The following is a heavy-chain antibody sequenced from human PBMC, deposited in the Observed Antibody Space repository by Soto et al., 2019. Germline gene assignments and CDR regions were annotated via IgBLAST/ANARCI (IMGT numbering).Heavy chain of an antibody. V-gene: IGHV3-30*18. J-gene: IGHJ4*02. CDR1: GFTFSTYG. CDR2: ISYDGNNK. Sequence: QVQLVESGGGVVQPGRSLRLSFAASGFTFSTYGMHWVRQAPGKGLEWVAVISYDGNNKYYADSVKGRFTISRDNSKNTLYLQMSSLRAEDTAVYYCAKSVYNWNDGFFDYWGQGTLVTVSS. D-gene: IGHD1-1*01. CDR3: AKSVYNWNDGFFDY.